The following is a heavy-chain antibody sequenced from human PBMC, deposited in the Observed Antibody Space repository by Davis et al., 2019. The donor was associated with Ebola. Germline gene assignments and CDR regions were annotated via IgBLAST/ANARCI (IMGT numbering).Heavy chain of an antibody. CDR1: GFPLSTSRMC. V-gene: IGHV2-70*17. J-gene: IGHJ4*02. CDR2: LDWDDDK. D-gene: IGHD5-12*01. CDR3: ARIRVATSYFDY. Sequence: GPTLPQLTHPRTLTCSFPGFPLSTSRMCVSWIRQPPGKAREWLPRLDWDDDKFYSTSLKTRLTISKDTSKNQVVLTMTNLDPEDTATYYCARIRVATSYFDYWGQGTLVTVSS.